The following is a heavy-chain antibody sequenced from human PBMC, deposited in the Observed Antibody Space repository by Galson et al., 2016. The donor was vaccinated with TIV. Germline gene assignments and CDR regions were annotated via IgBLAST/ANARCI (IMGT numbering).Heavy chain of an antibody. V-gene: IGHV3-66*02. CDR1: GLSVSINY. CDR3: ARDRVVDAPYYYYYFGMDV. J-gene: IGHJ6*02. CDR2: ISDGGNT. D-gene: IGHD2-15*01. Sequence: SLRLSCAASGLSVSINYMTWVRQAPGKGLEWVSLISDGGNTYYSDSVRGRFTSSRDNSKNTLYLQMNSLRVEDTAVYYCARDRVVDAPYYYYYFGMDVWGQGTAVTVSS.